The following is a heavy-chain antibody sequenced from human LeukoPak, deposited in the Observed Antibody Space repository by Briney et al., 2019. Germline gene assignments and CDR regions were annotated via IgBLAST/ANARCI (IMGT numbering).Heavy chain of an antibody. V-gene: IGHV3-23*01. Sequence: GGSLRLSCAPSGFTFSSYAMSWVRQAPGKGLEWVSAISGSGAATYYADSVKVRFTISRDNSKNTLYLQMNSLRAEDTAIYYCAKTGNNDEGSFDFWGQGTLVTVSS. CDR1: GFTFSSYA. CDR3: AKTGNNDEGSFDF. D-gene: IGHD1/OR15-1a*01. CDR2: ISGSGAAT. J-gene: IGHJ4*02.